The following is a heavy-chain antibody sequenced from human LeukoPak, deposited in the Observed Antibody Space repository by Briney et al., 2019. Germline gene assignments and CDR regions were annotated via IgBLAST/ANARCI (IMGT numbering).Heavy chain of an antibody. Sequence: PGGSLRLSCVASGFSFTYAWMSWVRQAPGKGLEWVANVKQEGRETYYVDSVKGRFTISRDNAKNSLYPQMNSLRAEDTAVYYCAREGTYSGYDLTDSWGQGTLVTVSS. D-gene: IGHD5-12*01. CDR2: VKQEGRET. CDR3: AREGTYSGYDLTDS. J-gene: IGHJ4*02. CDR1: GFSFTYAW. V-gene: IGHV3-7*05.